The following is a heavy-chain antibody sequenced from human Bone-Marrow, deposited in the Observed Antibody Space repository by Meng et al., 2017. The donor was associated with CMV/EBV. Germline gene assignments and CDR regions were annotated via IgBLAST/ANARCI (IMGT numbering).Heavy chain of an antibody. V-gene: IGHV1-18*01. CDR1: GYTFTSYG. CDR3: ATAPRLGGYCSSTSCYTVLGLDV. J-gene: IGHJ6*02. D-gene: IGHD2-2*02. CDR2: ISAYNGNT. Sequence: ASVKVSCKASGYTFTSYGISWVRQAPGQGLEWMGWISAYNGNTNYAQKLQGRVTMTTDTSTSTAYMELRSLRSDDTAVYYCATAPRLGGYCSSTSCYTVLGLDVWGQGTAVTVSS.